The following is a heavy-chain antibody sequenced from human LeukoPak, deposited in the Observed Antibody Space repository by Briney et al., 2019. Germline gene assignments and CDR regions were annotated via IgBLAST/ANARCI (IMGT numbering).Heavy chain of an antibody. D-gene: IGHD4-17*01. J-gene: IGHJ6*03. Sequence: ASVKVSCKASGYTFTGYYMHWVGQAAGQGLEWMGWINPNSCGTNYAQKLQRRVTMTRATSISTAYMELSRLRSDDTAVYYCARGYGDQSSYYYYFMDVWGKGTTVTVSS. CDR1: GYTFTGYY. CDR2: INPNSCGT. V-gene: IGHV1-2*02. CDR3: ARGYGDQSSYYYYFMDV.